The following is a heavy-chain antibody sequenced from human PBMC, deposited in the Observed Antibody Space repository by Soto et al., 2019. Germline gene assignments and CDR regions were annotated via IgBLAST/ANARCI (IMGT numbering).Heavy chain of an antibody. V-gene: IGHV4-39*01. Sequence: SETLSLTCTVSGGSISSSSYYWGWIRQPPGKGLEWIGSIYYSGSTYYNPSLKSRVTISVDTSKNQFSLKLSSVTAADTAVYYCARHSIAVDGTGRRYNWFDPWGQGTLVTVSS. CDR3: ARHSIAVDGTGRRYNWFDP. D-gene: IGHD6-19*01. CDR1: GGSISSSSYY. J-gene: IGHJ5*02. CDR2: IYYSGST.